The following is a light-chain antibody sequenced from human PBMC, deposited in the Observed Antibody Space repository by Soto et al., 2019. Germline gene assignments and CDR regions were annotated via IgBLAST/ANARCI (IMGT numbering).Light chain of an antibody. CDR1: SSDVGGYNY. CDR2: EVS. CDR3: ISYAGSKSLV. Sequence: QSALTQPPSASGSPGQSVTISCTGTSSDVGGYNYVSWYQQHPGKAPKLMIYEVSQRPSGVPDRFSGSKSGNTASLTVSGLQAEDEADYYCISYAGSKSLVFGGGTKLTVL. J-gene: IGLJ2*01. V-gene: IGLV2-8*01.